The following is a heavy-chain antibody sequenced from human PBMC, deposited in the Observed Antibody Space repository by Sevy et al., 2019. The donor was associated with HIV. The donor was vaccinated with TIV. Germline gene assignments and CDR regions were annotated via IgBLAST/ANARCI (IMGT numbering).Heavy chain of an antibody. CDR2: IYPGDSDT. CDR1: GYSFTSYW. CDR3: ARHWPGEDIVVEVAALAFDM. J-gene: IGHJ3*02. V-gene: IGHV5-51*01. D-gene: IGHD2-15*01. Sequence: GESLKISCKGSGYSFTSYWIGWVRQMPGKGLEWMGIIYPGDSDTRSSPSFQGQVTISADMSISTAYLQWSSLKASDTAMYYCARHWPGEDIVVEVAALAFDMWGQGTMVTVSS.